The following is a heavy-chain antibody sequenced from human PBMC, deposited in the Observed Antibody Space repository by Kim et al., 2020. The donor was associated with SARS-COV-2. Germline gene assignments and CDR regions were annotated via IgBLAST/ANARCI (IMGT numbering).Heavy chain of an antibody. CDR1: GYSFTSYW. J-gene: IGHJ6*02. CDR3: ARCPGEVNYDFWSDTYYYYGMDV. Sequence: GESLQISCKGSGYSFTSYWISWVRQMPGKGLEWMGRIDPSDSYTNYSPSFQGHVTISADKSISTAYLQWSSLKASDTAMYYCARCPGEVNYDFWSDTYYYYGMDVWGQGTTVTVSS. D-gene: IGHD3-3*01. CDR2: IDPSDSYT. V-gene: IGHV5-10-1*01.